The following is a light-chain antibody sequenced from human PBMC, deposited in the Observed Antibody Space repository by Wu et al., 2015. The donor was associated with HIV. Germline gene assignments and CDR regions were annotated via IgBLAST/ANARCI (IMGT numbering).Light chain of an antibody. CDR3: QKYNTAPWT. Sequence: EVVMTQSPATLSVSPGERVTLSCRASESVTMSVVWYQQKPGQAPRLLIYGATTRAAGVPVRFSGSGSGTDFTLTISSLQPEDVATYYCQKYNTAPWTFGQGTKVE. CDR1: ESVTMS. CDR2: GAT. J-gene: IGKJ1*01. V-gene: IGKV3-15*01.